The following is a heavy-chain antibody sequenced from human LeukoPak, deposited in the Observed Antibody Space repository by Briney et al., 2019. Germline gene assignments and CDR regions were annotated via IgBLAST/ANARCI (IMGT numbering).Heavy chain of an antibody. Sequence: PGGTLRLSCAVSGFTFSDYWMHWVRQAPGKGLVWVSLIKSDGISPMYADSVKGRFSISRDNAKNTLYLQMNSLRAEDTAVYFCAREVGSAAFDYWGQGTPVTVSS. J-gene: IGHJ4*02. CDR2: IKSDGISP. CDR3: AREVGSAAFDY. CDR1: GFTFSDYW. D-gene: IGHD1-26*01. V-gene: IGHV3-74*03.